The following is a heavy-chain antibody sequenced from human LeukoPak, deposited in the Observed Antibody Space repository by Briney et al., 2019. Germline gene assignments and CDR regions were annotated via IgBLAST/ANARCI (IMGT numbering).Heavy chain of an antibody. CDR3: ARAAYSGGDCYPNWFDP. V-gene: IGHV1-46*01. D-gene: IGHD2-21*02. CDR1: GYTFTSYY. J-gene: IGHJ5*02. Sequence: GASVKVSCKASGYTFTSYYMHWVRQAPGQGLERMGIINPSGGSTSYAQKFQGRVTMTRDTSTSTVYMELSSLRSEDTAVYYCARAAYSGGDCYPNWFDPWGQGTLVTVSS. CDR2: INPSGGST.